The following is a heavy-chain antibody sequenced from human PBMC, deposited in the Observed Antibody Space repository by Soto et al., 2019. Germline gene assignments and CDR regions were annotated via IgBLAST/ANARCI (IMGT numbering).Heavy chain of an antibody. J-gene: IGHJ3*02. D-gene: IGHD1-26*01. V-gene: IGHV3-7*04. CDR1: GFTFNTYW. Sequence: SLRLSCAASGFTFNTYWMSWVRQAPGKGLEWVANIKPDGSEKWYVDSVKGRFTISRDNAKTSLYLQMNSLRAEDTAVYFXARXXXXXTSXXXSDAFDIXXQXTXXXVSS. CDR2: IKPDGSEK. CDR3: ARXXXXXTSXXXSDAFDI.